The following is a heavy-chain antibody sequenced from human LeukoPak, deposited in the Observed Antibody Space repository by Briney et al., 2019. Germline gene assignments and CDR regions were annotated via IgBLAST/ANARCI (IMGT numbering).Heavy chain of an antibody. CDR3: ARYSSSGWYAAHFDY. CDR1: GFTFSNYW. CDR2: IWYDGSNK. Sequence: GGSLRLSCAVSGFTFSNYWMHWVRQAPGKGLEWVAVIWYDGSNKYYADSVKGRFTISRDNSKNTLYLQMNSLRAEDTAVYYCARYSSSGWYAAHFDYWGQGTLVTVSS. V-gene: IGHV3-33*08. D-gene: IGHD6-19*01. J-gene: IGHJ4*02.